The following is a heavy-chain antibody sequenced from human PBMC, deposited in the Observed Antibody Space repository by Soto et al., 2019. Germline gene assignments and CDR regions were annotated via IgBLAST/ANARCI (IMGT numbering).Heavy chain of an antibody. D-gene: IGHD6-6*01. CDR2: MNPNSGNT. CDR3: ARAAGVLAAPGP. CDR1: GYTFTSYD. Sequence: ASVKVSCKASGYTFTSYDINWVRQATGQGLEWMGWMNPNSGNTGYAQKFQGRVTMTRNTSISTAYMELSSLRSEDTAVYYCARAAGVLAAPGPWGQGTLVTVSS. V-gene: IGHV1-8*01. J-gene: IGHJ5*02.